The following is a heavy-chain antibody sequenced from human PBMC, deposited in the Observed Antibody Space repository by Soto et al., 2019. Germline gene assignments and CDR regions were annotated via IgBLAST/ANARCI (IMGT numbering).Heavy chain of an antibody. V-gene: IGHV4-34*01. J-gene: IGHJ1*01. CDR1: GGSFSGYY. Sequence: TETQSLTCAVCGGSFSGYYWSWIRQPPGKGLEWIGEINHSGSTNYNPSLKSRVTISVDTSKNQFSLKLSSVTAADTAVYYCATRLLPSRDLRSFQHWCQCTQVTVSS. CDR3: ATRLLPSRDLRSFQH. CDR2: INHSGST.